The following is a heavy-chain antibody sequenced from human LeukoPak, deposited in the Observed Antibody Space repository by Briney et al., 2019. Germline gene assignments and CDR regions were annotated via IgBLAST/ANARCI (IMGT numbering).Heavy chain of an antibody. Sequence: SETLSLTCSVSGGSITTSSYYWSWIRQPPGKGLEWIGFISYSGSTNYNPSLKSRVTISVDTSKNQFSLKLSSVTAADTAVYYCARDRYYDSSGYFNPGRYFDYWGQGTLVTVSS. CDR3: ARDRYYDSSGYFNPGRYFDY. CDR1: GGSITTSSYY. CDR2: ISYSGST. J-gene: IGHJ4*02. D-gene: IGHD3-22*01. V-gene: IGHV4-61*01.